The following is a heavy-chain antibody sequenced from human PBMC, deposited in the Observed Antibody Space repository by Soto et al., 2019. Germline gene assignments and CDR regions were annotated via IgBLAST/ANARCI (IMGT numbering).Heavy chain of an antibody. CDR1: GFTFSSYA. Sequence: GGSLRLSCAASGFTFSSYAMHWVRQAPGKGLEWVAVISYDGSNKYYADSVKGRFTISRDNSKNTLYLQMNSLRAEDTAVYYCARDGDWKKVLDSYYYGVDVWGQGTTVTVTS. V-gene: IGHV3-30-3*01. CDR2: ISYDGSNK. D-gene: IGHD1-1*01. J-gene: IGHJ6*02. CDR3: ARDGDWKKVLDSYYYGVDV.